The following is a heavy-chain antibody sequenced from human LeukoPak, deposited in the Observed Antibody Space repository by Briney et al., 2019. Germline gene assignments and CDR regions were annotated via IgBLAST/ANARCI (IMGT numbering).Heavy chain of an antibody. V-gene: IGHV3-30*04. CDR3: ARAPPSNWRTFDY. J-gene: IGHJ4*02. CDR2: ISYDGSNK. D-gene: IGHD7-27*01. Sequence: SGGSLRLSCAASGFTLSSYAMHGVRQAPGKGLEWVAVISYDGSNKYYADSVKGRFTISRDNSKNTLYLQMNSLRAEDTAVYYCARAPPSNWRTFDYWGQGPLVTVSS. CDR1: GFTLSSYA.